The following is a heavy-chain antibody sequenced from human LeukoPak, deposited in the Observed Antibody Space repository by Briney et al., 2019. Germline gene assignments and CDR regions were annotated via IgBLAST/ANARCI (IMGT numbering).Heavy chain of an antibody. CDR2: ISSSGSTI. CDR3: ARYRLGERNYYYMDV. J-gene: IGHJ6*03. Sequence: GGSLRLSCAASGFTFSDYYMNWIRQAPGKGLEWVSYISSSGSTIYYADSVKGRFTISRDNAKNSLYLQMNSLRAEDTAVYYCARYRLGERNYYYMDVWGKGTTVTVSS. CDR1: GFTFSDYY. V-gene: IGHV3-11*01. D-gene: IGHD3-10*01.